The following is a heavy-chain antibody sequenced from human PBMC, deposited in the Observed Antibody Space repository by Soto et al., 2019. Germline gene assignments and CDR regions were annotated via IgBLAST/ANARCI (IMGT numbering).Heavy chain of an antibody. V-gene: IGHV3-33*01. Sequence: GGSLRLSCAASGFTFSSYGMHWVRQAPGKGLEWVAVIWYDGSNKYYADSVKGRFTISRDNSKNTLYLQMNSLRAEDTAVYYCARETKPQDYDFWSGSTWGVCDYWGQGTLVTVSS. CDR1: GFTFSSYG. CDR3: ARETKPQDYDFWSGSTWGVCDY. CDR2: IWYDGSNK. J-gene: IGHJ4*02. D-gene: IGHD3-3*01.